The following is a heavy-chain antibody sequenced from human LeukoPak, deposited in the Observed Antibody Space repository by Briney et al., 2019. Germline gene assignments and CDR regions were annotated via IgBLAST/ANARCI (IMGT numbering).Heavy chain of an antibody. Sequence: SETLSLTCTVSGVSISSYYWSWIRQPAGKGLEWIGRIYTSGSTNYNPSLKSRVTMSVDTSKNQFSLKLSSVTAADTAVYYCARDVAIYCSSTSCSYYFDHWGQGTLVTVSS. V-gene: IGHV4-4*07. CDR1: GVSISSYY. CDR3: ARDVAIYCSSTSCSYYFDH. CDR2: IYTSGST. D-gene: IGHD2-2*01. J-gene: IGHJ4*02.